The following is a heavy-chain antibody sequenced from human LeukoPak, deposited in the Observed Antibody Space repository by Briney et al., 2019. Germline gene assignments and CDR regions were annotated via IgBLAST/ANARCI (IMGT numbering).Heavy chain of an antibody. CDR2: IYTSGST. V-gene: IGHV4-4*07. J-gene: IGHJ4*02. D-gene: IGHD4-23*01. CDR1: GGSISSYY. Sequence: SSETLSLTCTVSGGSISSYYWSWIRQPAGKGLEWIGRIYTSGSTNYNPSLKSRVTMSVDTSKNQFSLKLTSVTAADTAVYYCARDRWSGESDYWGQGTLVTVSS. CDR3: ARDRWSGESDY.